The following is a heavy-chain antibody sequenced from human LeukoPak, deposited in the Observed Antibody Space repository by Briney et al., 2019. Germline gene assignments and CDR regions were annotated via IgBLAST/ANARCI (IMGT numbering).Heavy chain of an antibody. Sequence: ASVKVSCKASGYTFTGYYMHWVRQAPGQGLEWMGWINPNSGGTNYAQKFQGRVSMTRETSTITAYMELSRLRSDDTAVYYCARRYSSGWYPDGRYYFDYWGQGTLVTVSS. CDR3: ARRYSSGWYPDGRYYFDY. CDR2: INPNSGGT. J-gene: IGHJ4*02. V-gene: IGHV1-2*02. D-gene: IGHD6-19*01. CDR1: GYTFTGYY.